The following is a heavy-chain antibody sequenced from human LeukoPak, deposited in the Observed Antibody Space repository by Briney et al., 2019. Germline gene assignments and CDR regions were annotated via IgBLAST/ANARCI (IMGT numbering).Heavy chain of an antibody. J-gene: IGHJ5*02. D-gene: IGHD5-18*01. Sequence: GASVKVSCKASGYTFTGYYMHWVRQAPGQGLEWTGWINPNSGGTNYAQKFQGRVTMTRDTSISTAYMELSRLRSDDTAVYYCARGPRGYSYAPGNWFDPWGQGTLVTVSS. CDR2: INPNSGGT. CDR1: GYTFTGYY. CDR3: ARGPRGYSYAPGNWFDP. V-gene: IGHV1-2*02.